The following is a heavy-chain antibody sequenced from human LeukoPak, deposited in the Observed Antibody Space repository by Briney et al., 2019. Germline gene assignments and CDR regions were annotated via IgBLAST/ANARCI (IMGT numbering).Heavy chain of an antibody. V-gene: IGHV4-39*01. D-gene: IGHD4-23*01. CDR1: GGSISSSSYY. CDR2: IYYSGST. Sequence: SETLSLTCTVSGGSISSSSYYWGWIRQPPGKGLEWIGSIYYSGSTYYNPSLKSRVTISVDTSKNQFSLKLSSVTAADTAVYYCARHGPRWPPPGYYFDYWGQGTLVTVSS. CDR3: ARHGPRWPPPGYYFDY. J-gene: IGHJ4*02.